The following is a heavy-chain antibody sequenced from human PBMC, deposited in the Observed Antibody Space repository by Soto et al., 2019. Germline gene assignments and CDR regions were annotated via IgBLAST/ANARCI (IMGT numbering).Heavy chain of an antibody. Sequence: ASVKVSCTASGYTFTSYAMHWVRQAPGQRLEWMGWINAGNGNTKYSQKFQGRVTITRDTSASTAYMELSSLRSEDTAVYYCARDGPATVTTPYYFDYWGQGTLVTVSS. CDR3: ARDGPATVTTPYYFDY. CDR2: INAGNGNT. D-gene: IGHD4-17*01. V-gene: IGHV1-3*01. J-gene: IGHJ4*02. CDR1: GYTFTSYA.